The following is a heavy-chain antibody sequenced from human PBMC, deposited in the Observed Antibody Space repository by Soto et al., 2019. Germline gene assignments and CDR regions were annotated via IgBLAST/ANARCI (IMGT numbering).Heavy chain of an antibody. Sequence: GGSLRLSCASSVFTFSSYPMHCVRQAPGKGLEHVSSTSGDGRIMYYLDSVKGRFTISRDNSKNTLYLQMGSLRTEDMAVYYCARGRAAYYFDYWGQGALVTVSS. D-gene: IGHD6-25*01. CDR1: VFTFSSYP. J-gene: IGHJ4*02. V-gene: IGHV3-64*02. CDR2: TSGDGRIM. CDR3: ARGRAAYYFDY.